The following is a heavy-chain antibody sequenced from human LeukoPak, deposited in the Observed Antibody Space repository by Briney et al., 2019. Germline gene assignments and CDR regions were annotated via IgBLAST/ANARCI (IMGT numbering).Heavy chain of an antibody. V-gene: IGHV3-23*01. Sequence: TGGSQRLSCAASGFTFSSYAMSWVRQAPGKGLELVSGIGGRGSPTYYADSVKGRFTISRDNDKNRLDLQMDTLRAEDTAVYYCAKSDGALPEARYYYMDVWGKGTTVTVSS. J-gene: IGHJ6*03. CDR1: GFTFSSYA. D-gene: IGHD2-2*01. CDR2: IGGRGSPT. CDR3: AKSDGALPEARYYYMDV.